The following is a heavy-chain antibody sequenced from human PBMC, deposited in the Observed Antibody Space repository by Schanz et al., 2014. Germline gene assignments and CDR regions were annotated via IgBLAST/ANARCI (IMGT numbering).Heavy chain of an antibody. J-gene: IGHJ6*02. CDR2: ISWTSGSV. CDR3: AKDRQTTVNRVGYYYGMDV. CDR1: GFTFDNYA. Sequence: EVQLVESGGGLVQPGRSLRLSCAASGFTFDNYAMHWVRQAPGKGLVWVSSISWTSGSVAYADSVKGRFTISRDDAKKCMYLQRNSLRAEDTALYYCAKDRQTTVNRVGYYYGMDVWGQGTTVTVSS. V-gene: IGHV3-9*01. D-gene: IGHD4-4*01.